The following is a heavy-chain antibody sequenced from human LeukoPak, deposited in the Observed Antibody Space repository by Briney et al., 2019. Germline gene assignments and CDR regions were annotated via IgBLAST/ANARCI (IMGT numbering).Heavy chain of an antibody. D-gene: IGHD6-13*01. Sequence: ASVKVSCKASGYTFTGYYIHWVRQDPGQGLEWMGWINPNSGGTNYAQKFQGWVTMTRDTSISTAYMELSRLRSDDTAVYYCAREVAAAGTEYYFDYWGQGTLVTVSS. CDR1: GYTFTGYY. CDR3: AREVAAAGTEYYFDY. V-gene: IGHV1-2*04. J-gene: IGHJ4*02. CDR2: INPNSGGT.